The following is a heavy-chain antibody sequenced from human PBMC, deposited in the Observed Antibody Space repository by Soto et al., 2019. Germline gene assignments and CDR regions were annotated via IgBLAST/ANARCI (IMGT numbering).Heavy chain of an antibody. Sequence: GASVKVSCKASGFTFTSSAVQWVRQARGQRLEWIGWIVVGSGNTNYAQKFQERVTITRDMSTSTAYMELSSLRSEDTAVYYCAADLAGSRGYSGPEKYYYYGMDVWGQGTTVTVYS. CDR2: IVVGSGNT. CDR3: AADLAGSRGYSGPEKYYYYGMDV. D-gene: IGHD5-12*01. J-gene: IGHJ6*02. V-gene: IGHV1-58*01. CDR1: GFTFTSSA.